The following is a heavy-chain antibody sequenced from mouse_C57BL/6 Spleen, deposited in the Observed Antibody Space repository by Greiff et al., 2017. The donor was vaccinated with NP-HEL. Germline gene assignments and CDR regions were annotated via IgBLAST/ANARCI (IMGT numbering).Heavy chain of an antibody. V-gene: IGHV5-9-1*02. CDR3: TRYYYGLDY. Sequence: EVKLMESGEGLVKPGGSLKLSCAASGFTFSSYAMSWVRQTPEKRLEWVAYISSGGDYIYYADTVKGRFTISRDNARNTLYLQMSSLKSEDTAMYYCTRYYYGLDYWGQGTTLTVSS. CDR1: GFTFSSYA. D-gene: IGHD1-1*01. CDR2: ISSGGDYI. J-gene: IGHJ2*01.